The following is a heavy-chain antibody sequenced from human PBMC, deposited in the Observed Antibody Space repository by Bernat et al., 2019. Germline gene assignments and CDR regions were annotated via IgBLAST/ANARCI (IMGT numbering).Heavy chain of an antibody. CDR3: ASHWEPKRITNGENRGGYYYGMDV. CDR2: INPNSGGT. V-gene: IGHV1-2*02. D-gene: IGHD1-26*01. J-gene: IGHJ6*02. Sequence: QVQLVQSGAEVKKPGASVKVSCKASGYTFTGYYMHWVRQAPGQGLEWMGWINPNSGGTNYAQKFQGRVTMTRDTSISTAYMELSRLRSDDTAVYYCASHWEPKRITNGENRGGYYYGMDVWGQGTTVTVSS. CDR1: GYTFTGYY.